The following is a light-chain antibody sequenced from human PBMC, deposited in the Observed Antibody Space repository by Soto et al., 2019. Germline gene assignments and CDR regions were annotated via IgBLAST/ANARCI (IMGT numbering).Light chain of an antibody. V-gene: IGKV1-27*01. CDR2: AAS. Sequence: DIQMTQSPSSLSASVGDTVTITCRASQGIIDYLAWYQQRPGKAPTLLIYAASTLHTGVPSRFSGSGAGTDFTLTIRSLQPEDAATYYCQKYDTAPQTFGPGTKVEIK. CDR1: QGIIDY. CDR3: QKYDTAPQT. J-gene: IGKJ1*01.